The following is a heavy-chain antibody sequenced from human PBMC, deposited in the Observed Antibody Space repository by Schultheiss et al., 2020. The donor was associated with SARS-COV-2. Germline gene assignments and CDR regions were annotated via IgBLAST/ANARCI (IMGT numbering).Heavy chain of an antibody. V-gene: IGHV1-69*05. D-gene: IGHD2-15*01. J-gene: IGHJ5*02. Sequence: SVKVSCKASGGTFSSYAISWVRQAPGQGLEWMGGIIPIFGTANYAQKFQGRVTMTRDTSTSTVYMELSSLRSEDTAVYYCARNRRIKVEVVATNWFDPWGQGTLVTVSS. CDR1: GGTFSSYA. CDR2: IIPIFGTA. CDR3: ARNRRIKVEVVATNWFDP.